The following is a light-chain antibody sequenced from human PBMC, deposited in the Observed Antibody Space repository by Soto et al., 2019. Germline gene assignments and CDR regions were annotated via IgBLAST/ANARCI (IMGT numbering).Light chain of an antibody. J-gene: IGKJ1*01. CDR1: QSVSGN. CDR3: QQYNDWPPWT. Sequence: EIVMTQSPATLSVSPGERATLSCRASQSVSGNLAWYQQKPGQAPRLLIHGASTRAAGIPDRFSGSGSGTEFTLTISSLQSEDFVVYYCQQYNDWPPWTFGQGTKVDIK. CDR2: GAS. V-gene: IGKV3-15*01.